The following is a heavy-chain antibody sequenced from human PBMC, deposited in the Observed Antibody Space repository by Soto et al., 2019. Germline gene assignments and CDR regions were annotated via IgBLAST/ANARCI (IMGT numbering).Heavy chain of an antibody. CDR1: NGSISGFY. CDR3: VRVGVGIGNHFDS. V-gene: IGHV4-59*12. Sequence: SETLSLTCSVSNGSISGFYWTWIRQPPGKILEWIGYIHYSGRTDYNPSLTSRATMSVDTSKNQFSLNLKSITAADTAVYYCVRVGVGIGNHFDSWGRGTLVTVSS. J-gene: IGHJ4*02. CDR2: IHYSGRT. D-gene: IGHD1-26*01.